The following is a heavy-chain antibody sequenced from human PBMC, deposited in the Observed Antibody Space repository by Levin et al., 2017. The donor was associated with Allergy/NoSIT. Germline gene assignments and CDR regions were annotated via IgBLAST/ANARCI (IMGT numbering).Heavy chain of an antibody. Sequence: PPASVKVSCEASGYNFDSYGISWVRQAPGQGLEWMGYISVYDGSTKYAQKFQGRVILTTDTSTTTAFMELRSLGSDDTAVYYCVRDVITRVLVDGEGSYFDYWGQGTLVIVSS. CDR1: GYNFDSYG. CDR2: ISVYDGST. J-gene: IGHJ4*02. V-gene: IGHV1-18*01. CDR3: VRDVITRVLVDGEGSYFDY. D-gene: IGHD6-19*01.